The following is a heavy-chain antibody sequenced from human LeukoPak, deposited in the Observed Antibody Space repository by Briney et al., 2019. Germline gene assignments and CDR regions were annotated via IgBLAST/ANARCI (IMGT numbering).Heavy chain of an antibody. V-gene: IGHV4-4*07. CDR1: GGSISSYY. CDR2: IYTSGST. J-gene: IGHJ5*02. D-gene: IGHD6-13*01. CDR3: ARDGDSSSWYSWFDP. Sequence: SETLSLTCTVSGGSISSYYWSWIRQPAGKGLEWIGRIYTSGSTNYNPSLKSRVTMSVDTSKNQFSLKLSSVTAADTAVYYCARDGDSSSWYSWFDPWGQGTLVTVSS.